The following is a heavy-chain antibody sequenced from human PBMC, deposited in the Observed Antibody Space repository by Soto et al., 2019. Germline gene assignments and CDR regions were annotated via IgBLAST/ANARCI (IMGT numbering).Heavy chain of an antibody. Sequence: QITLKESGPTLVNPTQTLTLTCTLSGFSLSTSEVGVGWIRQPPGKALECLVVIYWDDDKRYSPSLKRRVTISKDTSKNPVVLRMTNMDPADTATYFCANTAPGAAGLFDYWGQGTLVNVSS. D-gene: IGHD6-13*01. J-gene: IGHJ4*02. CDR1: GFSLSTSEVG. CDR2: IYWDDDK. V-gene: IGHV2-5*02. CDR3: ANTAPGAAGLFDY.